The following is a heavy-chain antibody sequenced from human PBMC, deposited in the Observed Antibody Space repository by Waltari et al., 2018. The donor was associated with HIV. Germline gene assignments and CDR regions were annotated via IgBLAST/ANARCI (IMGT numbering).Heavy chain of an antibody. Sequence: QVQLVQSGAEVKKPGASVKVYCQASGNTFPRNGLSWVRQAAGQGLEWMGWISAYNGNTNYAQKLQGRVSMTTETSTSTAYMELRSLRSDDTAVYYCARLTHYYDTSGPDYYYYGMDVWGQGTTVTVSS. D-gene: IGHD3-22*01. CDR1: GNTFPRNG. J-gene: IGHJ6*02. CDR2: ISAYNGNT. CDR3: ARLTHYYDTSGPDYYYYGMDV. V-gene: IGHV1-18*01.